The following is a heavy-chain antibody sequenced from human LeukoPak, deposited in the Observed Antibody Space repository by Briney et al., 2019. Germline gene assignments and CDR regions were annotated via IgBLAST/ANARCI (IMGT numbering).Heavy chain of an antibody. CDR1: GGSFSGYY. CDR3: ARGWHNWNDAGIDY. D-gene: IGHD1-1*01. V-gene: IGHV4-34*01. Sequence: SETLSRTCAVYGGSFSGYYWSWIRQPPGKALVWIGEINHSGSTNYNPSLNSRVTISVDTSKNQFSLKLSSVTAADTAVYYCARGWHNWNDAGIDYWGQGTLVTVSS. CDR2: INHSGST. J-gene: IGHJ4*02.